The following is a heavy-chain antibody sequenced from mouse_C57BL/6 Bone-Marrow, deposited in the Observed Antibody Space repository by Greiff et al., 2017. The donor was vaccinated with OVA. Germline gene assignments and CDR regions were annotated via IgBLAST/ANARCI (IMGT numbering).Heavy chain of an antibody. CDR3: ARRYYGSSLYYFDY. J-gene: IGHJ2*01. V-gene: IGHV1-63*01. CDR2: IYPGGGYT. Sequence: QVQLQQPGAELVKPGPSVKMSCKASGYTFTNYWIGWAKQRPGHGLEWIGDIYPGGGYTNYNEKFKGKATLTADKSSSTAYMQFSSLTSEDSAIYYCARRYYGSSLYYFDYWGQGTTLTVSS. D-gene: IGHD1-1*01. CDR1: GYTFTNYW.